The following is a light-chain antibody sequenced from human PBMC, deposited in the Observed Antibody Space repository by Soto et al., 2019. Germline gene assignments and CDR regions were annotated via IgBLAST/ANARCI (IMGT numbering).Light chain of an antibody. Sequence: AIQLTQSPSSLSASVGDRVTITCRASQGISSALAWYQQKPGKAPKLLIYDASSSESGVPSRFSGSGSGTDFTLTISSLQPEDFATYYCQQFNSYPTFGPGTKVDI. J-gene: IGKJ3*01. CDR2: DAS. CDR1: QGISSA. CDR3: QQFNSYPT. V-gene: IGKV1-13*02.